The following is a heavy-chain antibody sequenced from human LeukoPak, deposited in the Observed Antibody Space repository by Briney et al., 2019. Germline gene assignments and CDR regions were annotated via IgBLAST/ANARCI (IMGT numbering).Heavy chain of an antibody. D-gene: IGHD5-18*01. CDR3: ATTSGYSTNDAFDI. CDR2: MYHTGTS. V-gene: IGHV4-59*01. J-gene: IGHJ3*02. CDR1: GASITTYY. Sequence: SETLSLTCSVSGASITTYYWNWIRQSPGKGLEWIGYMYHTGTSDYNPSLQSRVTISLDTPNNKVSLTLTSVTAADTAVYSCATTSGYSTNDAFDIWGQGTRVTVSS.